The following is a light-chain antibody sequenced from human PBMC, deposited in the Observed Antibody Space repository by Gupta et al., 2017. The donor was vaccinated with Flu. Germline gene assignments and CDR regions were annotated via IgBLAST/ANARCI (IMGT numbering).Light chain of an antibody. Sequence: PREKANLTRRGRQSRRDPLRLHQQKPGQPPRRLSYDGSYRATGIPARFSGSGSGTDFTLTITSLEPEDVAVYYCQQRSRWISFGGGTKVEIK. V-gene: IGKV3-11*01. CDR3: QQRSRWIS. J-gene: IGKJ4*01. CDR2: DGS. CDR1: QSRRDP.